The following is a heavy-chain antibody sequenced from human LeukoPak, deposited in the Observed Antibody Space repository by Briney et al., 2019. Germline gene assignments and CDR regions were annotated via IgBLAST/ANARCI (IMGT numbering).Heavy chain of an antibody. CDR2: INHSGST. Sequence: SETLSLTCGVYGESFSGYFYSWIRQPPGLGLEWIGEINHSGSTNYNPSLKSRVTISVETSKDQFSLKLSSVTAADTAVYYCARGRKSPSGDHFVWTLVSFDYWGQGTLVTVSS. D-gene: IGHD2-21*01. V-gene: IGHV4-34*01. CDR3: ARGRKSPSGDHFVWTLVSFDY. CDR1: GESFSGYF. J-gene: IGHJ4*02.